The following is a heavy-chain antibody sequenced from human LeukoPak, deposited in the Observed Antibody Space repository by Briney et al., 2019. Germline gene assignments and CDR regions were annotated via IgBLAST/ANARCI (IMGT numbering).Heavy chain of an antibody. V-gene: IGHV4-30-4*01. D-gene: IGHD3-22*01. CDR1: GGSISSGDYY. J-gene: IGHJ5*02. CDR3: ASPFYFDRSIDP. CDR2: MYYSGST. Sequence: SETLSLTCTVSGGSISSGDYYWSWIRQPPGKGLEWIAYMYYSGSTYYNPSLKSRVTMSADTSKNQLSLKLSSVTAADTAVYYGASPFYFDRSIDPWGRGTLVTVSS.